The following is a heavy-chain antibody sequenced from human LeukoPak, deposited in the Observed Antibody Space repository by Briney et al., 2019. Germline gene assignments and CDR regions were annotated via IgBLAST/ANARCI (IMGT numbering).Heavy chain of an antibody. CDR3: ARWEGNGYYFDY. CDR1: GFTFSSFW. J-gene: IGHJ4*02. V-gene: IGHV3-7*01. D-gene: IGHD3-22*01. Sequence: GGSLRLSCAASGFTFSSFWMSWVRQAPGKGLEWVANIKQDGSEEYYVDSVKGRFTISRDNGKNSLYLQMNSLRAEDTAVYYCARWEGNGYYFDYRGQGTLVTVS. CDR2: IKQDGSEE.